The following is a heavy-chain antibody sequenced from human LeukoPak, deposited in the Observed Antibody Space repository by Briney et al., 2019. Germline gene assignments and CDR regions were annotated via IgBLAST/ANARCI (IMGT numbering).Heavy chain of an antibody. CDR2: INHSGST. D-gene: IGHD3-10*01. CDR3: ARGRNYYGSGSYRYFDY. V-gene: IGHV4-34*01. CDR1: GESFSGYY. Sequence: PSETLSLTCAVYGESFSGYYWSWIRQPPGKGLEWIGEINHSGSTNYNPSLKSRVTISVDTSKNQFSLKLSSVTAADTAVYYCARGRNYYGSGSYRYFDYWGQGTLVTVSS. J-gene: IGHJ4*02.